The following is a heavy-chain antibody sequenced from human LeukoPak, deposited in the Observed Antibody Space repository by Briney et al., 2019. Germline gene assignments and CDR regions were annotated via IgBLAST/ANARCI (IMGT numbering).Heavy chain of an antibody. D-gene: IGHD3-10*01. CDR1: GGSINSGDYY. CDR2: IYYSGST. V-gene: IGHV4-30-4*08. J-gene: IGHJ3*02. Sequence: PSETLSLTCTVSGGSINSGDYYWSWIRQPPGKGLEYIGYIYYSGSTYYNPSLKSRVTISVDTSKNQFSLKISSVTAADTAVYYCARVLTYYSGSGNYFDAFDIWGQGTMVTVSS. CDR3: ARVLTYYSGSGNYFDAFDI.